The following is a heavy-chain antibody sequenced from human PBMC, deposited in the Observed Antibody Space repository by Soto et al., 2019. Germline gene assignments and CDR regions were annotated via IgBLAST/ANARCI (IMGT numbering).Heavy chain of an antibody. CDR1: GSSFSSYA. CDR3: AKGGFWVQYGLDV. J-gene: IGHJ6*04. V-gene: IGHV3-23*01. Sequence: EVQLLESGGDLVQFGGSLRLSWAASGSSFSSYAMNWVRQAPGKGLEWVSTISRDGGITYYADSVKGRFTISRDNSKNTVSMQMNSLGAEDTAVYYCAKGGFWVQYGLDVWGKGTTVTVSS. D-gene: IGHD3-16*01. CDR2: ISRDGGIT.